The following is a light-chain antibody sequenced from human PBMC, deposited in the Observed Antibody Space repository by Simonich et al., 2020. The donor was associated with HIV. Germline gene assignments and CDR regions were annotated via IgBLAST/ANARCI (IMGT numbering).Light chain of an antibody. CDR3: QQYYSYPLT. J-gene: IGKJ4*01. Sequence: AIRMTQSPYSLSASTGDRVTITCRASQNIRSYLAWYQQKPGKAPKLLIYTASTLQTGVPSRFNGSGSGTDFTLTISCLQSEDFATYFCQQYYSYPLTFGGGTKVEIK. CDR2: TAS. CDR1: QNIRSY. V-gene: IGKV1-8*01.